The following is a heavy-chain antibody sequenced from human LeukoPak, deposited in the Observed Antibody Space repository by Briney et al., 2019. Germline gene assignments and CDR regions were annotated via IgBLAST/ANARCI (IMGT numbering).Heavy chain of an antibody. D-gene: IGHD4-17*01. CDR3: AREGGYGDYGWY. J-gene: IGHJ4*02. Sequence: ASVKVSCMASGYTFTGYYMHWVRPARGQGLEWMGWINPNSGGTNYAQRFQGRVTMTRDTSISTAYMELSRLRSDDTAVYYCAREGGYGDYGWYWGQGTLVTVSS. CDR1: GYTFTGYY. CDR2: INPNSGGT. V-gene: IGHV1-2*02.